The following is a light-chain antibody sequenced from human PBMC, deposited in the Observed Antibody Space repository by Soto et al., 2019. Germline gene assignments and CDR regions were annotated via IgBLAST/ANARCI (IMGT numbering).Light chain of an antibody. V-gene: IGLV2-23*02. CDR2: EVN. CDR1: SSDVGSYNL. Sequence: QSVLTQPASVSGSPGQSITISRTGTSSDVGSYNLVSWYQQLPGKAPKVIICEVNKRPSGVSYRFSGSKSGNTASLTISGLQTEDEADYYCCSYAGTVAYVFGTGTKVTVL. CDR3: CSYAGTVAYV. J-gene: IGLJ1*01.